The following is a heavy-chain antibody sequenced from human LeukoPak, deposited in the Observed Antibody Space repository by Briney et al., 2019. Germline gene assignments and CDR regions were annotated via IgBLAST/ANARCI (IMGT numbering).Heavy chain of an antibody. CDR2: ISTDGYTT. CDR3: AVGGSPGY. CDR1: GLAFSAYK. D-gene: IGHD2-15*01. J-gene: IGHJ4*02. V-gene: IGHV3-74*01. Sequence: GGSLSLSCAASGLAFSAYKMHWVRQAPRKGLVWVSRISTDGYTTDYADFVQGRFTASRDNTKNTWSLEMNSLRAEDTAVYYCAVGGSPGYWGQGTLVTVSS.